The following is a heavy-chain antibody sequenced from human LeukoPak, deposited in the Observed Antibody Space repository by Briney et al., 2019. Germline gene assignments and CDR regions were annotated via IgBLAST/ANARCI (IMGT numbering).Heavy chain of an antibody. CDR2: ITSSSSYI. Sequence: GGSLRLSCAASGFTFSSYTMNWVRQAPGKGLEWVSSITSSSSYIYYADSVKGRFTISRDNAKNSLYLQMNSLRAEDTAVYYCASCSDYFDYWGQGTLVTVYS. J-gene: IGHJ4*02. D-gene: IGHD5-12*01. CDR3: ASCSDYFDY. CDR1: GFTFSSYT. V-gene: IGHV3-21*01.